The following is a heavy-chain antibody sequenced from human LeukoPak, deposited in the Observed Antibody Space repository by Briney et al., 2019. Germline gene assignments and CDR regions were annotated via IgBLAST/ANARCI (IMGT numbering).Heavy chain of an antibody. J-gene: IGHJ3*02. Sequence: GESLKISCKGSGYTFSDFWIAWVRQMPGKGLEWMGIIYPGDSDTRYSPSFQGQVTISADKSISTAYLQWSSLKASDTAMYYCASLTLRGGFDIWGQGTMVTVSS. CDR3: ASLTLRGGFDI. CDR2: IYPGDSDT. CDR1: GYTFSDFW. D-gene: IGHD1-14*01. V-gene: IGHV5-51*01.